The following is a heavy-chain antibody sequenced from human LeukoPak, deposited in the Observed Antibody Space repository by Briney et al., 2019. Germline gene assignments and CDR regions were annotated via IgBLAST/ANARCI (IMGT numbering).Heavy chain of an antibody. J-gene: IGHJ6*02. V-gene: IGHV4-59*08. CDR3: ARLSYSGSYYSFSYYYYGMDV. CDR1: GGSISSYY. D-gene: IGHD1-26*01. Sequence: SETLSLTCTVSGGSISSYYWSWIRQPPGKGLEWIGYIYYSGSANYNPSLKSRVTISVDTSKNQFSLKLSSVTAADTAVYYCARLSYSGSYYSFSYYYYGMDVWGQGTTVTVSS. CDR2: IYYSGSA.